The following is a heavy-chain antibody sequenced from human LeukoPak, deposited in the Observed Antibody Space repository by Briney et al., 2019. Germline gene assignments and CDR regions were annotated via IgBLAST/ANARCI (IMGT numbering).Heavy chain of an antibody. J-gene: IGHJ4*02. CDR2: IIPIFGTA. CDR3: ARYRWRDGYKGL. V-gene: IGHV1-69*05. Sequence: GASVKVSCKASGGTFSSYAISWVRQAPGQGLEWMGGIIPIFGTANYAQKFQGRVTITTDESTSTAYMELSSLRSEDTAVYYCARYRWRDGYKGLWGQGTLVTVSS. D-gene: IGHD5-24*01. CDR1: GGTFSSYA.